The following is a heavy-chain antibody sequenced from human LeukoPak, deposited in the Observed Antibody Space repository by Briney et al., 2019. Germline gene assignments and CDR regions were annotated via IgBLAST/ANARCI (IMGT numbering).Heavy chain of an antibody. J-gene: IGHJ4*02. Sequence: GGSLRLSCAASGFTFSDHYIDWVRQAPGKGLEWVGRTRNKANSYTTEYAASVKGRFTISRDESKNSLYLQMNSLNTEDTAVYYCARAISDSNGYYYFDYWGQGTLVTVSS. CDR2: TRNKANSYTT. V-gene: IGHV3-72*01. CDR3: ARAISDSNGYYYFDY. D-gene: IGHD3-22*01. CDR1: GFTFSDHY.